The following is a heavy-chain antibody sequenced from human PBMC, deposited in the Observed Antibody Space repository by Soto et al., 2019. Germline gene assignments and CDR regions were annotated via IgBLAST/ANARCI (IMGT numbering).Heavy chain of an antibody. Sequence: GGSLRLSCAASGFTFSSYAMSWVRQAPGKGLEWVSAISGSGGSTYYADSVKGRFTISRDNSKNTLYLQMNSLRAEDTAVYYCAKALRSLEWLFTYGDYWGQGTLAPVSP. CDR3: AKALRSLEWLFTYGDY. CDR2: ISGSGGST. CDR1: GFTFSSYA. V-gene: IGHV3-23*01. D-gene: IGHD3-3*01. J-gene: IGHJ4*02.